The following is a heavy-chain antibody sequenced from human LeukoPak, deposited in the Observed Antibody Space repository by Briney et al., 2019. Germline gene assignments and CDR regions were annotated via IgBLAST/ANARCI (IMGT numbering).Heavy chain of an antibody. CDR3: AKISGSYYYYYYMDV. D-gene: IGHD2-15*01. CDR2: ISAYNGNT. Sequence: ASVKVSCXASGYTFTSYGISWVRQAPGQGLEWMGWISAYNGNTNYAQKLQGRVTMTTDTSTSTAYMELRSLRSDDTAVYYCAKISGSYYYYYYMDVWGKGTTVTVSS. V-gene: IGHV1-18*01. J-gene: IGHJ6*03. CDR1: GYTFTSYG.